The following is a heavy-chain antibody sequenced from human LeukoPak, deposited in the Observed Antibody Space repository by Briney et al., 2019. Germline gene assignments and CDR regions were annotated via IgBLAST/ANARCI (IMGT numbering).Heavy chain of an antibody. V-gene: IGHV3-23*01. CDR2: ISGSGGST. CDR1: VFTFSSYA. D-gene: IGHD2-2*02. Sequence: PGRTLGLSRAASVFTFSSYAMSWVPQARRKGLEDGTVISGSGGSTYYTESAKGRFNIPRHNSKNTLHPPMNSLRAEDTAVYYCAAQRDCSSTSCYKNSGWFDPWGQGTLVTVSS. CDR3: AAQRDCSSTSCYKNSGWFDP. J-gene: IGHJ5*02.